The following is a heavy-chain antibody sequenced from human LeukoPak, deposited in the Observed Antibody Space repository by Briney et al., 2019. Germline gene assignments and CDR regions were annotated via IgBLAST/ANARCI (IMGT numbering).Heavy chain of an antibody. D-gene: IGHD4-17*01. CDR2: IYYSGST. J-gene: IGHJ4*02. CDR3: ARQTFGDYHFDY. V-gene: IGHV4-59*08. CDR1: GGSISSYY. Sequence: PSETLSLTCTVSGGSISSYYWGWIRQPPGKGLEWIGYIYYSGSTNYNPSLKSRVTISVDTSKNQFSLQLRSVTAADTAVYYCARQTFGDYHFDYWGQGTLVTVSS.